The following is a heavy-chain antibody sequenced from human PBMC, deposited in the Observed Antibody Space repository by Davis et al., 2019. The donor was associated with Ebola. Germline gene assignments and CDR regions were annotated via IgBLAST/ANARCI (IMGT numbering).Heavy chain of an antibody. V-gene: IGHV4-59*01. J-gene: IGHJ4*02. CDR2: IYYSGST. D-gene: IGHD3-22*01. CDR3: AGTLTYYYDSSGYYYVGFFDY. CDR1: GGSISSYY. Sequence: MPGGSLRLSCTVSGGSISSYYWSWIRQPPGKGLEWIGYIYYSGSTNYNPSLKSRVTISVDTSKNQFSLKLSSVTAADTAVYYCAGTLTYYYDSSGYYYVGFFDYWGQGTLVTVSS.